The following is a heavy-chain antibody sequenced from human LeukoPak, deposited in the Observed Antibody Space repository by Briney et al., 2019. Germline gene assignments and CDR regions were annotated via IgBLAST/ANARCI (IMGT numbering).Heavy chain of an antibody. CDR2: IYSGGST. J-gene: IGHJ3*02. CDR1: GFSFSTYA. D-gene: IGHD1-26*01. V-gene: IGHV3-53*04. Sequence: GGSVRLSCAASGFSFSTYAMSWVLQAPGKGLEWVSVIYSGGSTYYADSVKGRFTISRHDSRNTLYLQMNSLRTEDTAVYYCAKGGGWENPAFHIWGQGTMVTVAS. CDR3: AKGGGWENPAFHI.